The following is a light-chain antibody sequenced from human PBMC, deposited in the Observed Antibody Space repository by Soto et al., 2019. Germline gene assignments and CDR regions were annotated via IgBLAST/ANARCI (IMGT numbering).Light chain of an antibody. V-gene: IGKV3-15*01. CDR2: GAS. CDR1: QSVSSN. Sequence: EIVMTQSPATLSLSPGERATLSCRASQSVSSNLAWYQQKPGQPPRLLIYGASTRATGIPARFSGSGSGTEFTLTISSLQSEDFEIYYCQQYHNWPPWTFGQGTKVEIK. J-gene: IGKJ1*01. CDR3: QQYHNWPPWT.